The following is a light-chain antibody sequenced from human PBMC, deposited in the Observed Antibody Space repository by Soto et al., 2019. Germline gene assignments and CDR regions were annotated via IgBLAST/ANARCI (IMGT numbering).Light chain of an antibody. Sequence: QSALTQPASVSASPGQSITIPCTGTSSDVGSYNLVSWFQQHPGKVPKLLIYEGTKRPSGLSDRFSGSKSGTTASLTISGLQAEDEAHYYCYSYAGENLYVFGTGTKVTIL. J-gene: IGLJ1*01. CDR2: EGT. CDR3: YSYAGENLYV. V-gene: IGLV2-23*01. CDR1: SSDVGSYNL.